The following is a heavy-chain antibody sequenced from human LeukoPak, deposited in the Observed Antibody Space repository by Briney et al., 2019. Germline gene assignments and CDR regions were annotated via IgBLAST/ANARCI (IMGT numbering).Heavy chain of an antibody. Sequence: ASVKVSCKASGGTFSSCAISWVRQAPGQGLEWMGGIIPIFGTANYAQKFQGRVTITADKSTSTAYMELSSLRSEDTAVYYCARGYCSSTSCYPYYYYGMDVWGKGTTVTVSS. CDR3: ARGYCSSTSCYPYYYYGMDV. CDR2: IIPIFGTA. CDR1: GGTFSSCA. V-gene: IGHV1-69*06. D-gene: IGHD2-2*01. J-gene: IGHJ6*04.